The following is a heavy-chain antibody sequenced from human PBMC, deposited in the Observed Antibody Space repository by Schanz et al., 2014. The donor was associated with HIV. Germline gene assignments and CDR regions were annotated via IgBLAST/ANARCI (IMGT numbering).Heavy chain of an antibody. CDR2: IIPLSGTT. V-gene: IGHV1-69*06. J-gene: IGHJ4*02. CDR1: GGSFIDHA. CDR3: AKEAVTTFFDY. Sequence: QVHLEQSGTEVRKPGSSMKVSCKTSGGSFIDHAISWVRQAPGQGLEWMGGIIPLSGTTSYAQTFQGRVTITADKSTSTAYMELSSLRSEDTAVYYCAKEAVTTFFDYWGQGTLVTVSS. D-gene: IGHD4-4*01.